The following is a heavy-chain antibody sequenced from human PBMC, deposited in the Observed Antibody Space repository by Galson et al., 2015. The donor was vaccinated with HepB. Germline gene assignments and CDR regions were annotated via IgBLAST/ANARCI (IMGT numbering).Heavy chain of an antibody. CDR1: GYTFTTYW. Sequence: QSGAEVKKPGESLKISCWGSGYTFTTYWIGWVRQMPGKGLEWMGIIYPGDSDARYSPSFQGLVTISVHKSINPAYLQLNSLRASDTAIYYCARHHPNSGSYYGAFDIWGQGTMVTVSS. CDR3: ARHHPNSGSYYGAFDI. J-gene: IGHJ3*02. V-gene: IGHV5-51*01. D-gene: IGHD1-26*01. CDR2: IYPGDSDA.